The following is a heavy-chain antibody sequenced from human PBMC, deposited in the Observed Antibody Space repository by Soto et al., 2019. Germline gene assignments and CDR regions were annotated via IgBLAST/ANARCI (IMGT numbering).Heavy chain of an antibody. V-gene: IGHV4-59*08. CDR3: ASHARYCSSTSCYGVYYYGMDV. CDR1: GGSISSYY. D-gene: IGHD2-2*01. Sequence: SETLSLTCTVSGGSISSYYWNWIRQPPGKGLEWIGYIYYSGSTNYNPSLKSRVTISVDTSKNQFSLKLSSVTAADTAVYYCASHARYCSSTSCYGVYYYGMDVWGQGTTVTVSS. CDR2: IYYSGST. J-gene: IGHJ6*02.